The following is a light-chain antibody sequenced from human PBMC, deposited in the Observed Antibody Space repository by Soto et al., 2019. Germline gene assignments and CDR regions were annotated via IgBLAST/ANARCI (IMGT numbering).Light chain of an antibody. CDR2: LYSDGSH. Sequence: QSVLTQSPSAAASPGDSVNLTCTLSSGHSSYYNEWPQKKPEQGQRYLMKLYSDGSHRKGDGVPDRYSASSSEAERSLLISSLESEDEAYYCCQTWGTGTVVFGGGTQLTVL. CDR3: QTWGTGTVV. V-gene: IGLV4-69*02. CDR1: SGHSSYY. J-gene: IGLJ2*01.